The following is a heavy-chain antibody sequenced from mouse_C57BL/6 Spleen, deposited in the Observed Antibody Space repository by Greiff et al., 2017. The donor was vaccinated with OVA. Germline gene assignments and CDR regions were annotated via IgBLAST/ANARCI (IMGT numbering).Heavy chain of an antibody. CDR3: ARRNLYYSNYGGFAY. CDR2: IDPSDSYT. Sequence: QVQLQQPGAELVKPGASVKLSCKASGYTFTSYWMQWVKQRPGQGLEWIGEIDPSDSYTNYNQKFKGKATLTVDTSSSTAYMQLSSLTSEDSAVYYCARRNLYYSNYGGFAYWGQGTLVTVSA. CDR1: GYTFTSYW. J-gene: IGHJ3*01. V-gene: IGHV1-50*01. D-gene: IGHD2-5*01.